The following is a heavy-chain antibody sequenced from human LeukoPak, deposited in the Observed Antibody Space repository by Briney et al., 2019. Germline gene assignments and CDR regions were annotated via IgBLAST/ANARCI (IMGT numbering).Heavy chain of an antibody. Sequence: PSETLSLTCTVSGGSISSSSYYWGWIRQPPGKGLEWIGYIYYSGSTYYNPSLKSRVTISVDTSKNQFSLKLSSVTAADTAVYYCARDGGNGNLDAFDIWGQGTMVTVSS. CDR3: ARDGGNGNLDAFDI. J-gene: IGHJ3*02. CDR2: IYYSGST. D-gene: IGHD4-23*01. V-gene: IGHV4-30-4*07. CDR1: GGSISSSSYY.